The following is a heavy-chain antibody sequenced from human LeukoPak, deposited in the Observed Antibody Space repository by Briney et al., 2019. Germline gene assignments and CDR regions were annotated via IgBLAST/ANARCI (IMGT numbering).Heavy chain of an antibody. V-gene: IGHV3-74*01. CDR1: GFTFSAYW. J-gene: IGHJ6*02. CDR2: SNTDGTST. CDR3: ARRNGYYGLDV. D-gene: IGHD2-8*01. Sequence: GGSLRLSCAASGFTFSAYWMHWVRQAPGKGLVWVSRSNTDGTSTTYADSVKGRFTISRDNAKNTLYLQMDSLRAEDTAVYYCARRNGYYGLDVWGQGTTVTVSS.